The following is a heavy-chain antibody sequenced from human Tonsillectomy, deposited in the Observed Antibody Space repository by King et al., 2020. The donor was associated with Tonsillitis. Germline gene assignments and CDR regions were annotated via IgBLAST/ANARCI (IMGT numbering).Heavy chain of an antibody. J-gene: IGHJ6*02. Sequence: VQLVESGGGLVQPGGSLRLSCAASGFTFSSYAMSWFRQAPGKGLEWVSAISGTGCSTYYAVYVKGRFTISRDNSKNTLYLQMTSLGAEDTAVYYCAKDCRSLYYYYYGMDVWGHGTTVTVSS. D-gene: IGHD1-26*01. CDR3: AKDCRSLYYYYYGMDV. V-gene: IGHV3-23*04. CDR1: GFTFSSYA. CDR2: ISGTGCST.